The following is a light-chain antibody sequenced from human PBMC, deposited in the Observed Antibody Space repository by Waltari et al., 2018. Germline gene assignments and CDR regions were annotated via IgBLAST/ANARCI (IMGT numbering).Light chain of an antibody. CDR2: RNS. Sequence: QSVLTQPPSASGTPGQRVTISCSGSSSNLGSKPVNWSQLLPGTAPKLLMSRNSERPSGVPDRFSGSNSGASASLAISELQSEDEADYYCATWDDTLNGLVFGGGTKLTVL. V-gene: IGLV1-44*01. J-gene: IGLJ2*01. CDR3: ATWDDTLNGLV. CDR1: SSNLGSKP.